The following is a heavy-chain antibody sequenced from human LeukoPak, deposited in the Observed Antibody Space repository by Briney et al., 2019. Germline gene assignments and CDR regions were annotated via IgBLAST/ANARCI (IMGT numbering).Heavy chain of an antibody. D-gene: IGHD3-22*01. V-gene: IGHV3-23*01. CDR1: GFTFSSHA. Sequence: GGSLRLSCAASGFTFSSHAMNWVRQAPGKGLEWVSAVSGGGGSTYYADSVKGRFTISRDNSKNTIYLQMNSLRAEDTAVYFCAKRAYSDSSGYLGSIYYWGQGTQVTVST. CDR2: VSGGGGST. CDR3: AKRAYSDSSGYLGSIYY. J-gene: IGHJ4*02.